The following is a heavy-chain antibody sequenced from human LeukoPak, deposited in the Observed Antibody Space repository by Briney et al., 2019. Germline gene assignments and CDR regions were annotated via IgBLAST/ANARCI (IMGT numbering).Heavy chain of an antibody. J-gene: IGHJ3*01. Sequence: PGRSLRLSCAASGFTFSSYGMHWVRQAPGKGLEWVAVIWYDGSNKYYADSVKGRFTISRDNSKNTLYLQMNSLRAEDTAVYYCARAGDAFDLWGQGTMVTVSS. CDR2: IWYDGSNK. CDR1: GFTFSSYG. V-gene: IGHV3-33*01. CDR3: ARAGDAFDL.